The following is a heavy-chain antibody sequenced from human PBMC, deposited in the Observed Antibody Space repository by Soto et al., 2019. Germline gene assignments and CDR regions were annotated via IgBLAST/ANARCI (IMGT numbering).Heavy chain of an antibody. Sequence: DVQLVESGGGLVQPGGSLRLSCGPSGFIFRNYWMSWVRQFPGKGLEWVAHIKEDGSDKYYGDSVKGRLTMSRDNSKNTLYLQMNSLSAEDTAIYYCARRAGGAVVWYYDLWGRGTLVTV. D-gene: IGHD2-21*01. CDR2: IKEDGSDK. CDR3: ARRAGGAVVWYYDL. J-gene: IGHJ2*01. CDR1: GFIFRNYW. V-gene: IGHV3-7*03.